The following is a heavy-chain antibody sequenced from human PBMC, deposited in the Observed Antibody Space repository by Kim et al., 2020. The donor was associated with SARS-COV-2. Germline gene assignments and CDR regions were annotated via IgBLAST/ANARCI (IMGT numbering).Heavy chain of an antibody. CDR2: LYIDGST. V-gene: IGHV3-66*01. CDR1: GFTVSSSY. CDR3: AREHSSTWYSGY. J-gene: IGHJ4*02. D-gene: IGHD6-13*01. Sequence: GGSLRLSCAASGFTVSSSYMSWVRQAPGKGLEWLSVLYIDGSTYYADSLMGRFIISRNNSKNTLYLQMNSLRAEDTAIYYCAREHSSTWYSGYWGQGTLVTVS.